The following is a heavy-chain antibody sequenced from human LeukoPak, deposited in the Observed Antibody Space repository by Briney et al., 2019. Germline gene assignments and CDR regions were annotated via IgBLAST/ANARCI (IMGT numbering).Heavy chain of an antibody. CDR2: ISSSSSYI. Sequence: GGSLRLSCAASGFTFSSYSMNWVRQAPGKGLEWVSSISSSSSYIYYADSVKGRFTISRDNAKNSLYLQMNSLRAEDTAVYYCARRPKYCSSTSCYASDYWGQGTLVTVSS. CDR3: ARRPKYCSSTSCYASDY. D-gene: IGHD2-2*01. J-gene: IGHJ4*02. V-gene: IGHV3-21*01. CDR1: GFTFSSYS.